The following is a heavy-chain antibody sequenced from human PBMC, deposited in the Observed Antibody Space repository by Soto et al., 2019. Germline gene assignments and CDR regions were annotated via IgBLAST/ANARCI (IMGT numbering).Heavy chain of an antibody. CDR2: INHSGST. CDR1: GGSFSGYY. J-gene: IGHJ6*02. V-gene: IGHV4-34*01. Sequence: SETLSLTCAVYGGSFSGYYWSWIRQPPGKGLEWIGEINHSGSTNNNPSLKSRVTISVDTSKNQFSLKLSSVTAADTAVYYCAGGGRYVARMDVWAQGTTVPVSS. D-gene: IGHD3-16*01. CDR3: AGGGRYVARMDV.